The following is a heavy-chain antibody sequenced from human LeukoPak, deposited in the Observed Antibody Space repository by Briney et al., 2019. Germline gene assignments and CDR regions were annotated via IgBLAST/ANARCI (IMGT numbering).Heavy chain of an antibody. J-gene: IGHJ4*02. V-gene: IGHV3-7*04. Sequence: RSGGSLRLSCAASGFTFSNYWMSWVRQSPGRGLEWVANIYQDGSAEYYVDSVGGRFTVSRDNAKNSLYLQIDSLRAEDTAVYYCARADSYGSILDYWGRGTLVTVSS. CDR2: IYQDGSAE. D-gene: IGHD5-18*01. CDR3: ARADSYGSILDY. CDR1: GFTFSNYW.